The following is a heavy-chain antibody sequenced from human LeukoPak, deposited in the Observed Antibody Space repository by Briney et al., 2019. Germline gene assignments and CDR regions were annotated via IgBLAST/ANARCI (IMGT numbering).Heavy chain of an antibody. Sequence: GGSLRLSCAASGFTFSSYWMSWVRQAPGKGLEGVANIKQDGSEKYYVDSVKGRFPISRDNANNSLYLQMNSLRAEDTAVYYCARDDCSRISCYHNWFDPWGQGTLVTVSS. CDR2: IKQDGSEK. J-gene: IGHJ5*02. CDR3: ARDDCSRISCYHNWFDP. V-gene: IGHV3-7*01. CDR1: GFTFSSYW. D-gene: IGHD2-2*01.